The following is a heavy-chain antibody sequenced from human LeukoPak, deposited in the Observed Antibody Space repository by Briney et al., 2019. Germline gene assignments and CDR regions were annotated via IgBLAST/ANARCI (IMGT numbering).Heavy chain of an antibody. Sequence: EASVKVSCKASGYTFTSYGISWVRQAPGQGLEWMGWISAYNGNTNYAQKLQGRVTMTTDTSTSTAYMELRSLRSDDTAVYYCARGGGPRITIFGVVTRGGWFDPWGQGTLVTVSS. CDR1: GYTFTSYG. J-gene: IGHJ5*02. CDR2: ISAYNGNT. D-gene: IGHD3-3*01. CDR3: ARGGGPRITIFGVVTRGGWFDP. V-gene: IGHV1-18*01.